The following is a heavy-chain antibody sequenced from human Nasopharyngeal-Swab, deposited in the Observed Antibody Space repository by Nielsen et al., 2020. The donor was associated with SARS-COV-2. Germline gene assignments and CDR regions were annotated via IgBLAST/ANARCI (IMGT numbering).Heavy chain of an antibody. CDR1: GFTFSDYY. CDR2: VSYDGSNK. D-gene: IGHD3-3*01. Sequence: GGSLRLSCAASGFTFSDYYMSWIRQAPGKGLEWVAVVSYDGSNKYCADSVKGRFTISRDNSKNSLYLQINSLRVEDTAMYYCARDTYHFWSGYRYFDSWGQGTLVTVSS. J-gene: IGHJ4*02. V-gene: IGHV3-30*03. CDR3: ARDTYHFWSGYRYFDS.